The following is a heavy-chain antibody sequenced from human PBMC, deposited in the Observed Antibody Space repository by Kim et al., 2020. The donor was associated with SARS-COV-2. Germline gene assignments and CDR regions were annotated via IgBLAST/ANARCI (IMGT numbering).Heavy chain of an antibody. J-gene: IGHJ6*02. Sequence: ADSVKGRFTISRDNSKNTLYLQMNSLRAEDTAVYYCAKADSSGYFYGMDVWGHGTTVTVSS. D-gene: IGHD2-15*01. V-gene: IGHV3-30*02. CDR3: AKADSSGYFYGMDV.